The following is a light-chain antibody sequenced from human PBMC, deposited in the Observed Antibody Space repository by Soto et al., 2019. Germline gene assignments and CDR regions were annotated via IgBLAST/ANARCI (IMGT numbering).Light chain of an antibody. J-gene: IGKJ4*01. CDR3: QHYRTS. CDR1: QSVSSSY. CDR2: GAS. V-gene: IGKV3-20*01. Sequence: EIVLTQSPGTLSLSPGERATLSCRASQSVSSSYLAWYQQKPGQAPRQLIYGASSRATGIPDRFSGSGSGTDFTLTSTRLEPEEFAVYYCQHYRTSFGGGTRVEIK.